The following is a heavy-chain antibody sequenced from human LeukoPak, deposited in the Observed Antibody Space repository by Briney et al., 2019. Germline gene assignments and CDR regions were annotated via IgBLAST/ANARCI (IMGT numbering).Heavy chain of an antibody. D-gene: IGHD3-22*01. Sequence: QPGGSLRLSCAASGFTFSSYAMSWVPPAPGEGLGCGSAISVRGSSTYYADSVKGRFTISRDNSKNTLYLQMNSLRAEDTAVYYCAKDRSTGGRSGYYHDRGSYYMDVWGKGTTVTVSS. CDR1: GFTFSSYA. V-gene: IGHV3-23*01. CDR2: ISVRGSST. CDR3: AKDRSTGGRSGYYHDRGSYYMDV. J-gene: IGHJ6*03.